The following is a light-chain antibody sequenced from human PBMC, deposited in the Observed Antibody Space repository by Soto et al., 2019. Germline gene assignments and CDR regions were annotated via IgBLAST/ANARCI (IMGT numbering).Light chain of an antibody. V-gene: IGLV2-8*01. Sequence: SVLTQPPSASGSPGQSVTISCTGTSSDVGGYNYVSWYQQHPGKAPKLMIYEVSKRPSGVPDRFSGSKSGNTASLTVSGLQGEDEADYYCSSYAGSNNYVFGTGTKLTVL. J-gene: IGLJ1*01. CDR2: EVS. CDR1: SSDVGGYNY. CDR3: SSYAGSNNYV.